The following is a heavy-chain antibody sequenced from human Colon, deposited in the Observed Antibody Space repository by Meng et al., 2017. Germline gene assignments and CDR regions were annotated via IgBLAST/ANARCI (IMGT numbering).Heavy chain of an antibody. D-gene: IGHD3/OR15-3a*01. J-gene: IGHJ4*02. CDR1: GFTFSSYV. V-gene: IGHV3-33*01. CDR2: IWHDGSRK. Sequence: GGSLRLSCAASGFTFSSYVIHWVRQAPGKGLEWVAVIWHDGSRKEYGDSVKGRFTMSRDNSKNTLYLEMNSLRAEDTGVYYCARDFGPRDTSYHPTNYFDSWGQGTLVTVSS. CDR3: ARDFGPRDTSYHPTNYFDS.